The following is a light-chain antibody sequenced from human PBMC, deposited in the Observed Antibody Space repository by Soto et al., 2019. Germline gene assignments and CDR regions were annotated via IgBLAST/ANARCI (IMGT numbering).Light chain of an antibody. CDR1: RRDVGGQNY. Sequence: QSALTQPPSASGSPGQSVAISCTGTRRDVGGQNYVSWYQQHPGKAPKLIMYAVSNRPSGVPDRFSGSKSGNTASLTISWLRAEDEADYYCCSHAGNNNHVFGTGTKLTVL. V-gene: IGLV2-8*01. J-gene: IGLJ1*01. CDR2: AVS. CDR3: CSHAGNNNHV.